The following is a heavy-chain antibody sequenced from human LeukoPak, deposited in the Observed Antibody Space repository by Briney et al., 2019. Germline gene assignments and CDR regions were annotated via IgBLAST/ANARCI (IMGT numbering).Heavy chain of an antibody. CDR3: ARGGEYNRNYGY. J-gene: IGHJ4*02. Sequence: SETLSLTCSVSGGSISSYYWSWIRQPPGKGLEWIGYIYYSGSTNYNPSLKSRVTMSVDTSKNQLSPKLSSVTAADTAVYYCARGGEYNRNYGYWGQGTLVTVSS. CDR1: GGSISSYY. D-gene: IGHD1-7*01. V-gene: IGHV4-59*01. CDR2: IYYSGST.